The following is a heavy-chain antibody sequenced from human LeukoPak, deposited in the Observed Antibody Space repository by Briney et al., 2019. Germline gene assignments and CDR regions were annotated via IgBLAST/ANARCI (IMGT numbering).Heavy chain of an antibody. J-gene: IGHJ3*01. CDR3: AKGGGSHEFDV. CDR2: ISGSGGST. V-gene: IGHV3-23*01. CDR1: GFTFNNYA. Sequence: GGSLGLSCAASGFTFNNYAKSWVRQAPGKGLEWVSAISGSGGSTYYADSVKGRLAIPRDNSKNTLYLQMDSLRAEDTAVYYCAKGGGSHEFDVWGQGTMVTVSS. D-gene: IGHD2-15*01.